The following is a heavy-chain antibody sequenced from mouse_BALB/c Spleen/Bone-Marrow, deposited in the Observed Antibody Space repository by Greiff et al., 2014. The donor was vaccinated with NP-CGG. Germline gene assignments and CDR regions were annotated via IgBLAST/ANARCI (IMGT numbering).Heavy chain of an antibody. D-gene: IGHD2-1*01. CDR3: ARCHGNYVGYALDY. J-gene: IGHJ4*01. CDR1: GYTFTNYW. CDR2: INPSNGRT. Sequence: QVHVKQSGAELVKPGASVKVSCKASGYTFTNYWMHWVKQRPGQGLEWIGEINPSNGRTNYNEKFKSKVALTVDESSSTAYMQLSSLTAEDSAVYYCARCHGNYVGYALDYWGQGTSVTVSS. V-gene: IGHV1S81*02.